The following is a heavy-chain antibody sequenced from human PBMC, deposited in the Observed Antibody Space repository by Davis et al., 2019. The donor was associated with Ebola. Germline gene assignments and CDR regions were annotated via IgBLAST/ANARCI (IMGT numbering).Heavy chain of an antibody. J-gene: IGHJ4*02. D-gene: IGHD2-15*01. CDR2: ISHDGNTK. Sequence: GGSLRLSCAASGFTFSDSGFTFSDSTFHWVRQAPGKGLEWVTIISHDGNTKFYSDSVKGRFTISRDNSKNTLYLQMNSLKTEDTAIYYCARDSGVVVGATEYSFDSWGQGTLVTVSS. CDR1: GFTFSDSGFTFSDST. CDR3: ARDSGVVVGATEYSFDS. V-gene: IGHV3-30*04.